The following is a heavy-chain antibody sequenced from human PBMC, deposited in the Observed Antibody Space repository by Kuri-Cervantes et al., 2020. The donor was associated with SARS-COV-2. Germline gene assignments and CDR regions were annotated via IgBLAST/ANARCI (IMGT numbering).Heavy chain of an antibody. D-gene: IGHD3-16*01. V-gene: IGHV3-33*08. J-gene: IGHJ6*03. CDR2: IWYDGENE. CDR1: GLSFNNAW. Sequence: LSLTCAASGLSFNNAWMNWVRQAPGKGLEWVAVIWYDGENEYYAGSVKGRFTISRDNSKNTVSLHMNSLRAEDTAMYYCARGAANYYYMDVWGKGTTVTVSS. CDR3: ARGAANYYYMDV.